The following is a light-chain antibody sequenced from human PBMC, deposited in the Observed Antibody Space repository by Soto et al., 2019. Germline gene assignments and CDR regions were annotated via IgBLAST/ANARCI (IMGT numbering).Light chain of an antibody. CDR3: QQSYSTPRT. J-gene: IGKJ1*01. CDR2: SAS. CDR1: QGLSSY. Sequence: DIQLTQSPSSLSTSVRDRVTITCRVNQGLSSYLNWYRQKPGKVPKLLIYSASSLQSGVPSRFSGSGSGTDFTLTISSLQPEDFATYYCQQSYSTPRTFGQGTKVEIK. V-gene: IGKV1-39*01.